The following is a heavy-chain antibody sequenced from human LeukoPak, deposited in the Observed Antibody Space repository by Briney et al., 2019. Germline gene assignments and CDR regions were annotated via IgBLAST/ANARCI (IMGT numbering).Heavy chain of an antibody. CDR1: GGSLSGYY. J-gene: IGHJ5*02. D-gene: IGHD6-19*01. CDR3: ARGFDSSGWFPWFDP. V-gene: IGHV4-34*01. Sequence: SETLSLTCAVYGGSLSGYYWSWIRQPPGEGLEWIGEVTHTGGTNYNPSLKSRVTISVDTSKNQFSLKLSSVTAADTAVYYCARGFDSSGWFPWFDPWGQGTLVTVSS. CDR2: VTHTGGT.